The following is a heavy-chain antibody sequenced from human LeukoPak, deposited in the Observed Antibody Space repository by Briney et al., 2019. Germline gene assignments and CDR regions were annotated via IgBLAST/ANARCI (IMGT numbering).Heavy chain of an antibody. Sequence: GGSLRLSCAASGFTFSSYAMHWVRQAPGKGLEWVSVIPYDGSNKYCADSVKGRFTISRDNSKNTLYLQMNSLRDEDTAVYYCARDGASRGAPDEYWGQGTLVTVSS. D-gene: IGHD2-15*01. V-gene: IGHV3-30-3*01. CDR1: GFTFSSYA. CDR3: ARDGASRGAPDEY. CDR2: IPYDGSNK. J-gene: IGHJ4*02.